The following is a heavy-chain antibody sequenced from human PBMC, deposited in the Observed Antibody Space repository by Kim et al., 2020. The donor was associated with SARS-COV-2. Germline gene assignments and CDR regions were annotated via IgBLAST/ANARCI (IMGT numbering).Heavy chain of an antibody. D-gene: IGHD3-10*02. Sequence: GGSLRLSCAASGFTFSNYTMSWVRQAPGKGLEWVSGISGSGGSTYYADSVKGRFTISRDNSKNTLYLQMNSLTTEDTAVYYCAQTPMFLLVTRLHYWGQGTLFTVSS. CDR1: GFTFSNYT. CDR3: AQTPMFLLVTRLHY. J-gene: IGHJ4*02. V-gene: IGHV3-23*01. CDR2: ISGSGGST.